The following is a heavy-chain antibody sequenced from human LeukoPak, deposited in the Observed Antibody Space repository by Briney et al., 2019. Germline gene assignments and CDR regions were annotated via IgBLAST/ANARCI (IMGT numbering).Heavy chain of an antibody. D-gene: IGHD3-9*01. Sequence: ASVKVSCKASGYTFTGYCMHWVRQAPGQGLEWMGWINPNSGGTNYAQKFQGRVTMTRDTSISTAYMELSRLRSDDTAVYYCARDLNYDIHYYYYYGMDVWGQGTTVTVSS. CDR2: INPNSGGT. V-gene: IGHV1-2*02. CDR3: ARDLNYDIHYYYYYGMDV. CDR1: GYTFTGYC. J-gene: IGHJ6*02.